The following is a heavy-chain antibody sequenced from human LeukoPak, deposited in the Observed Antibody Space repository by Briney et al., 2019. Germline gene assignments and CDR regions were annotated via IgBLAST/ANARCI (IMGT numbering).Heavy chain of an antibody. J-gene: IGHJ4*02. CDR1: GGSFSGYY. Sequence: SETLSLTCVVYGGSFSGYYWSWLRQPPGKGLEWIGDVNYSGSTNYNPSLESRVTISVDTSKYQFSLKLSSVTAADTAMYYCASRPSGSNPFFDYWGQGTLVTVSS. CDR2: VNYSGST. CDR3: ASRPSGSNPFFDY. D-gene: IGHD6-19*01. V-gene: IGHV4-34*01.